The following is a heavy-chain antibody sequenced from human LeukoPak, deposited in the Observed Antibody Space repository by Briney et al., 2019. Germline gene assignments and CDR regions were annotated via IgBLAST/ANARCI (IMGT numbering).Heavy chain of an antibody. CDR1: GFTFSSYA. Sequence: PGGSLRLSCAAPGFTFSSYAMSWVRQAPGKGLEWVSAISGSGGSTYYADSAKGRFTIPRDNSKNTLYLQMNSLRAEDTAVYYCANSAGQLWFFLDYWGQGTLVTVSS. V-gene: IGHV3-23*01. CDR2: ISGSGGST. J-gene: IGHJ4*02. D-gene: IGHD5-18*01. CDR3: ANSAGQLWFFLDY.